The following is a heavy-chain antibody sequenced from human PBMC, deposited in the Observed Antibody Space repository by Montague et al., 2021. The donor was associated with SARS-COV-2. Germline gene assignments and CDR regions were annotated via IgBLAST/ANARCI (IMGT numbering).Heavy chain of an antibody. J-gene: IGHJ5*02. CDR3: ARLGYCSGGSCIDP. D-gene: IGHD2-15*01. V-gene: IGHV3-48*03. CDR2: ISSSGSTI. Sequence: SLSLSFSASGFTFSSYEMNWVHQAPGKGLEWVSYISSSGSTIYYADSVKGRFTISRDNAKNSLYLQMNSLRAEDTAVYYCARLGYCSGGSCIDPWGQGTLVTVSS. CDR1: GFTFSSYE.